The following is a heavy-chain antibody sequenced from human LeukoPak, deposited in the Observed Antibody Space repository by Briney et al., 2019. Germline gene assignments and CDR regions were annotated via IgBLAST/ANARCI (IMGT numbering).Heavy chain of an antibody. CDR1: GFTFRSYN. D-gene: IGHD3-3*01. V-gene: IGHV3-48*04. CDR2: TSGDSRVT. Sequence: GGSLRLSCAASGFTFRSYNMDWVRQAPGRGLEWVSFTSGDSRVTYYADSVKGRFTNSRDNAKNSLYLQMNSLRAEDTAVYYCARDFGKSYGLDVWGQGTTVTVSS. J-gene: IGHJ6*02. CDR3: ARDFGKSYGLDV.